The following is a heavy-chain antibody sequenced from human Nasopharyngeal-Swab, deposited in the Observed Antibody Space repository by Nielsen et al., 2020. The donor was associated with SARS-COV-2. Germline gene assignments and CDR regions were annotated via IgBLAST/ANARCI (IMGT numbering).Heavy chain of an antibody. CDR2: FDPEDGET. D-gene: IGHD3-10*01. Sequence: ASVKVSCKVSGYTLTELSMHWVRQAPGKGLEWMGGFDPEDGETIYAQKFQGRVTMTEDTSTDTAYMELSSLRSEDTAVYYCARGHSDLWFGELLKMGTFDYWGQGTLVTVSS. CDR3: ARGHSDLWFGELLKMGTFDY. V-gene: IGHV1-24*01. CDR1: GYTLTELS. J-gene: IGHJ4*02.